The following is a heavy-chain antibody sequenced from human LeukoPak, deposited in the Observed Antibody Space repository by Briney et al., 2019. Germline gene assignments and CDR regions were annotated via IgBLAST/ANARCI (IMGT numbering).Heavy chain of an antibody. CDR1: GGSISSGSYY. V-gene: IGHV4-61*02. J-gene: IGHJ5*02. CDR3: ARVSRGDWFDP. CDR2: IYTSGST. D-gene: IGHD3-10*01. Sequence: SETLSLTCTVSGGSISSGSYYWSWIRQPAGKGLEWIGRIYTSGSTNYNPSLKSRVTMSVDTSKNQFSLKLSSVTAADTAVYYCARVSRGDWFDPWGQGTLVTVSS.